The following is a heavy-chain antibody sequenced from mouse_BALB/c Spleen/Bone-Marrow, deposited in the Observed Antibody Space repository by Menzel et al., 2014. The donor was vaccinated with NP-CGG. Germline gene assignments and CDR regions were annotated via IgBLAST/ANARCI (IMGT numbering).Heavy chain of an antibody. D-gene: IGHD1-1*01. Sequence: GAELVKPGASVKLSCKASGYTFTSYWMHWVKQRPGQGLEWIGEIDPSDSYTNYNQKFKGKATLTVDKSSSTAYMQLSSLTSEDSAVYYCARDSITTVVATDYWGQGTTLTVSS. CDR1: GYTFTSYW. J-gene: IGHJ2*01. CDR3: ARDSITTVVATDY. CDR2: IDPSDSYT. V-gene: IGHV1-69*02.